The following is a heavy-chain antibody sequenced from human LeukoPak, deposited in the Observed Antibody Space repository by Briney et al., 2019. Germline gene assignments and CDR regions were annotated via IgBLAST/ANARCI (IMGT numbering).Heavy chain of an antibody. D-gene: IGHD2-2*01. J-gene: IGHJ4*02. Sequence: PGGSLRLSCAASGFIFSSYSMNWVRQAPGKGLEWVSSISSSSSYIYYADSVKGRFTISRDNAKNSLYLQMNSLRAEDTAVYYCARDYYYCSSTSCLSDYWGQGTLVTVSS. V-gene: IGHV3-21*01. CDR3: ARDYYYCSSTSCLSDY. CDR2: ISSSSSYI. CDR1: GFIFSSYS.